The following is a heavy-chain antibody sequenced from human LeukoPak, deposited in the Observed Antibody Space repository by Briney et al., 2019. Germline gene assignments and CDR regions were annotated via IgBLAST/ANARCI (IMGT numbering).Heavy chain of an antibody. CDR2: IYYSGGT. J-gene: IGHJ6*03. V-gene: IGHV4-39*07. CDR1: GGSISSSSYY. CDR3: ARVQSDTAMALYYYYYYMDV. Sequence: SETLSLTCTVSGGSISSSSYYWGWIRQPPGKGLEWIGSIYYSGGTYYNPSLKSRVTISVDTSKNQFSLKLSSVTAADTAVYYCARVQSDTAMALYYYYYYMDVWGKGTTVTVSS. D-gene: IGHD5-18*01.